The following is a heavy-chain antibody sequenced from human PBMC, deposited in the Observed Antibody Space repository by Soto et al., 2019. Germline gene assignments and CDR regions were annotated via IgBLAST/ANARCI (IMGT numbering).Heavy chain of an antibody. CDR1: GGSVSSGGHY. CDR3: ATDTLGYSSYNLFDH. CDR2: IYYSGIT. J-gene: IGHJ4*02. D-gene: IGHD5-12*01. Sequence: SSETXSLTCSFSGGSVSSGGHYWSWIRQSPGKGLEWIGFIYYSGITNYNPSLKSLVNISVDTSKNQFSLKVTSVTAADTAVYFCATDTLGYSSYNLFDHWGQGTLVTVSS. V-gene: IGHV4-61*08.